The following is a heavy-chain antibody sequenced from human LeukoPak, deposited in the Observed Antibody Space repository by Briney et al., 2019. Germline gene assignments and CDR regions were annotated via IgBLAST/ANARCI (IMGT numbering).Heavy chain of an antibody. J-gene: IGHJ4*02. V-gene: IGHV4-39*01. CDR2: IYYSGST. CDR1: GGSFSGSY. CDR3: ARHRKQLVEGWIDY. Sequence: SETLSLTCAVYGGSFSGSYWGWIRQPPGKGLEWIGSIYYSGSTYYNPSLKSRVTISVDTSKNQFSLKLSSVTAADTAVYYCARHRKQLVEGWIDYWGQGTLVTVSS. D-gene: IGHD6-6*01.